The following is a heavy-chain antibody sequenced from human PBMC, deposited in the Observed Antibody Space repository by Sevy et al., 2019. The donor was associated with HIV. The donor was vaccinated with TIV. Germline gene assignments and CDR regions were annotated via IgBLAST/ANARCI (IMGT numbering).Heavy chain of an antibody. J-gene: IGHJ4*02. CDR3: ARDFYEFGDPRGFDY. CDR2: ISYYGSNK. Sequence: GGSLRLSCAASGFTFSYYAMHWVRQAPGKGLEWVALISYYGSNKYYADSVRGRFTISRDNSKNTLYLQMDSLRPEDTAVYYCARDFYEFGDPRGFDYWGQGTLVTVSS. CDR1: GFTFSYYA. D-gene: IGHD4-17*01. V-gene: IGHV3-30-3*01.